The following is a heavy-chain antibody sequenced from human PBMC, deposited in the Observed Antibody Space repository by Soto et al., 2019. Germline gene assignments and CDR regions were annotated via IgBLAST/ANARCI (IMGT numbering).Heavy chain of an antibody. CDR3: ARGSSIAGLYYGMDV. V-gene: IGHV4-31*03. J-gene: IGHJ6*02. CDR2: NYYRGIT. CDR1: GGSISSGGYY. D-gene: IGHD6-6*01. Sequence: QVQLQESGPGLVKPSQTLSLTCTVSGGSISSGGYYWTWIRQHPGKGLEWIGYNYYRGITNYNPSLKSRVTISLDTSKNHSSLKLSSVTAADTAVYYCARGSSIAGLYYGMDVWGQGTTVTVSS.